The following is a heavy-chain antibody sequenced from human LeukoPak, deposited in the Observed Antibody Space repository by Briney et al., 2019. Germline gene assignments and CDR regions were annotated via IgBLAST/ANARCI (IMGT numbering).Heavy chain of an antibody. J-gene: IGHJ4*02. CDR3: ARVGRAAAGLIDY. D-gene: IGHD6-13*01. Sequence: SETLSLTCTVSGGSISSYYWSWIRQPPGKGLEWIGYIYYSGSTYYNPSLKSRVTISVDTSKNQFSLKLSSVTAADTAVYYCARVGRAAAGLIDYWGQGTLVTVSS. CDR1: GGSISSYY. CDR2: IYYSGST. V-gene: IGHV4-59*08.